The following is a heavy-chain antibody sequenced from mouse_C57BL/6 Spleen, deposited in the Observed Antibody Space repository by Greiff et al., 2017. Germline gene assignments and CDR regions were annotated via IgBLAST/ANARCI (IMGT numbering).Heavy chain of an antibody. J-gene: IGHJ2*01. CDR2: INPGSGGP. Sequence: QVQLQQSGAELVRPGTSVKVSCKASGYAFTNYLIEWVKQRPGQGLEWIGVINPGSGGPNYNEKFKGKATLTADKSSSTAYMQRSSLTSEDSAVYFCARRDSHPLDYWGKGTTLTVSS. D-gene: IGHD2-12*01. CDR3: ARRDSHPLDY. V-gene: IGHV1-54*01. CDR1: GYAFTNYL.